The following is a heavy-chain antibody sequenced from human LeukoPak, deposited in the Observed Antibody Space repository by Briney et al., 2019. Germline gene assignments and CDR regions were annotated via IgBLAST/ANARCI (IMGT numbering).Heavy chain of an antibody. CDR2: IRSSSSTI. D-gene: IGHD3-10*01. V-gene: IGHV3-48*02. Sequence: PGGSLRLSCAASGFSFSSYSMNWVRQAPGEGLEWVSYIRSSSSTIYYADSVKGRFTISRDNAKNSLYLQMNSLRDEDTAVYYCARAGSHYYGSGSGFYFDYWGQGTLVTVSS. J-gene: IGHJ4*02. CDR3: ARAGSHYYGSGSGFYFDY. CDR1: GFSFSSYS.